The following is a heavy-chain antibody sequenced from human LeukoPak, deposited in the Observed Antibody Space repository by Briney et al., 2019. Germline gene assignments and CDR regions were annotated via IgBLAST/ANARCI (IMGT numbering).Heavy chain of an antibody. CDR2: INQSGST. Sequence: SETLSLTCAVDGGSFSGYYWSWIRQPPGKGLEWIGEINQSGSTNYNPSLKSRVTISVDTSKNQFSMKMNSVTAADTAVYYCATGPDYYNSSSYYPYYWGQGTLVTVSS. V-gene: IGHV4-34*01. J-gene: IGHJ4*02. D-gene: IGHD3-22*01. CDR3: ATGPDYYNSSSYYPYY. CDR1: GGSFSGYY.